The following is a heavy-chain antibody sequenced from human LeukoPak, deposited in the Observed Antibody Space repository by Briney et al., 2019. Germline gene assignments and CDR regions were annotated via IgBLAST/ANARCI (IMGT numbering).Heavy chain of an antibody. CDR3: AKDFRKGIAVAGLRT. CDR1: GFTFSSYG. J-gene: IGHJ5*02. CDR2: IWYDGSNK. V-gene: IGHV3-33*06. Sequence: PGGSLRLSCAASGFTFSSYGMHWVRQAPGKGLEWVAVIWYDGSNKYYADSVKGRFTISRDNSKNTLYLQMNSLRAEDTAVYYCAKDFRKGIAVAGLRTWGQGTLVTVSS. D-gene: IGHD6-19*01.